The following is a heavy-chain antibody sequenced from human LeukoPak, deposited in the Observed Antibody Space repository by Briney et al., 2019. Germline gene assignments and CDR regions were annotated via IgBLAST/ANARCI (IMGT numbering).Heavy chain of an antibody. CDR1: GFTVSSNY. D-gene: IGHD5-18*01. V-gene: IGHV3-53*01. Sequence: GGSLRLSCAASGFTVSSNYMSWVRQAPGKGLEWVSVIYSGGSTYYADSVKGRFTISRDNSKNTLYLQMNSLRAEDTAVYYCAREIQLWSGMYYYYYMDVWGKGTTVTISS. J-gene: IGHJ6*03. CDR2: IYSGGST. CDR3: AREIQLWSGMYYYYYMDV.